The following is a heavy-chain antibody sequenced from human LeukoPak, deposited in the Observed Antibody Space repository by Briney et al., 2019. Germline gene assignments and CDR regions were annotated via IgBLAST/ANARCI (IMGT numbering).Heavy chain of an antibody. V-gene: IGHV1-24*01. CDR3: ATVSYDFWSGYFFHY. CDR2: FDPEDGET. J-gene: IGHJ4*02. Sequence: ASVKVSCKVSGYTLTELSMHWVRQAPGQGLEWMGGFDPEDGETIYAQKFQGRVTMTEDTSTDTAYMELSSLRSEDTAVYYCATVSYDFWSGYFFHYWGQGTLVTVSS. CDR1: GYTLTELS. D-gene: IGHD3-3*01.